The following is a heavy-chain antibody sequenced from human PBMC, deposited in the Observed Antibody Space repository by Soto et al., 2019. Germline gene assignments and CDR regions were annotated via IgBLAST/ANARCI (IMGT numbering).Heavy chain of an antibody. D-gene: IGHD5-12*01. Sequence: KTSETLSLTCAVSGASIGTNNWWSWVRQPPGKGLEWIGEVYHSGTTNCNPSLKSRVTISIDKSKNQFSLTLTSMTAADTALYYCAVPGRGDFAYWSQGTLVTVSS. CDR3: AVPGRGDFAY. CDR2: VYHSGTT. CDR1: GASIGTNNW. V-gene: IGHV4-4*02. J-gene: IGHJ4*02.